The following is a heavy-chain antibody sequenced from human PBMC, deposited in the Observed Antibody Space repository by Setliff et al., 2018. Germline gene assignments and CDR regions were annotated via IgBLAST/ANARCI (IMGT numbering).Heavy chain of an antibody. CDR3: ARDMMGGGFFGVVNPIDY. J-gene: IGHJ4*02. V-gene: IGHV3-21*01. Sequence: PGGSLRLSCAASGFTFSGYSMNWVRQAPGKGLEWVSSISSSSSYIYYADSVKGRFTISRDNAKNSLYLQMNSLRAEDTAVHYCARDMMGGGFFGVVNPIDYWGQGTLVTVSS. CDR2: ISSSSSYI. D-gene: IGHD3-3*01. CDR1: GFTFSGYS.